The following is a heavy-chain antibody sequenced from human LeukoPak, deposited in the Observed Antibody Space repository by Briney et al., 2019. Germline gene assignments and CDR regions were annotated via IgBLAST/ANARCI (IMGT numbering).Heavy chain of an antibody. CDR1: GFTFSRYC. J-gene: IGHJ3*02. D-gene: IGHD3-3*01. V-gene: IGHV3-23*01. CDR3: AKDRYRITIFGVVIKRGAFDI. CDR2: ISGSGGST. Sequence: GGSLRLSCAASGFTFSRYCMNWVRQAPGKGLEWVSAISGSGGSTYYADSVKGRFTISRDNSKNTLYLQMNSLRAEDTAVYYCAKDRYRITIFGVVIKRGAFDIWGQGTMVTVSS.